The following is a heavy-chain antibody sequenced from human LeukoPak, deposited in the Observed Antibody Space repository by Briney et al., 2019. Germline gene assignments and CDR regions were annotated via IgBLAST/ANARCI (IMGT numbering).Heavy chain of an antibody. CDR3: ANYCCRQKTAYGMDV. D-gene: IGHD2-15*01. CDR1: GFTFISPG. V-gene: IGHV3-30*18. J-gene: IGHJ6*02. Sequence: PGGSLRISCAASGFTFISPGMHLLRQAPGKGLEWVEVRTYDGGNKYHADSVKGRFTISRDNSKNSLYLQMNSLRAEDTAVYYCANYCCRQKTAYGMDVWGQGTTVTVSS. CDR2: RTYDGGNK.